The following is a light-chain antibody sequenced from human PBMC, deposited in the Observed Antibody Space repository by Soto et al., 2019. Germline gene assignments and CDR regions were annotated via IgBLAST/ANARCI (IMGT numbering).Light chain of an antibody. Sequence: QSVLTQPASVSGSPGQTITISCTGSSSDVGGYDYVSWYQQHPGTAPKLMIYDVSKRPSGVPDRFSGSQSGNTAFLTISGLQAEDEADYYCCSYGGSYSVFGTGSKVTVL. CDR1: SSDVGGYDY. J-gene: IGLJ1*01. V-gene: IGLV2-11*01. CDR2: DVS. CDR3: CSYGGSYSV.